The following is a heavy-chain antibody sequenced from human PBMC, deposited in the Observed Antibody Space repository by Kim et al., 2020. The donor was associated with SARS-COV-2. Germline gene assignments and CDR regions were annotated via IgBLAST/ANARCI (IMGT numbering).Heavy chain of an antibody. V-gene: IGHV3-7*03. CDR2: K. D-gene: IGHD2-2*01. CDR3: ARVTIVVPADY. Sequence: KYYVDSVKGRFTICRDNAKNSLYLQMNSLRAEDTAVYYCARVTIVVPADYWGQGTLVTVSS. J-gene: IGHJ4*02.